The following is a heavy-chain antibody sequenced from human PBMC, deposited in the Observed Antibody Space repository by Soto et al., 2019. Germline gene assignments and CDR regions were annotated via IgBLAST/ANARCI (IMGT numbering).Heavy chain of an antibody. D-gene: IGHD3-22*01. CDR1: GFSVSTRGVG. CDR3: AHSVYDSSGYYYFDY. J-gene: IGHJ4*02. Sequence: SGPTLVNPTPPLTLTCTFSGFSVSTRGVGVGWIRQPPGKALEWLTFIFWNDDKRYRQSLESRLTITKDSSKNQVVLTVTNVDPVDTATYYCAHSVYDSSGYYYFDYWGQGIRGTVSS. CDR2: IFWNDDK. V-gene: IGHV2-5*01.